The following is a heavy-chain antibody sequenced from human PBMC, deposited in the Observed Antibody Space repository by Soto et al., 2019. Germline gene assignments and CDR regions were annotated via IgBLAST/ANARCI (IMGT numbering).Heavy chain of an antibody. J-gene: IGHJ6*02. CDR2: ISGSGGST. D-gene: IGHD3-10*01. CDR1: GFTFSSYA. CDR3: AKDRGTMVRGVMRYYYYGMDV. Sequence: GGSLRLSCAASGFTFSSYAMSWVRQAPGKGLEWVSAISGSGGSTYYADSVKGRFTISRANSKNTLYLQMNSLRAEDTAVYYCAKDRGTMVRGVMRYYYYGMDVWGRGTTVTVSS. V-gene: IGHV3-23*01.